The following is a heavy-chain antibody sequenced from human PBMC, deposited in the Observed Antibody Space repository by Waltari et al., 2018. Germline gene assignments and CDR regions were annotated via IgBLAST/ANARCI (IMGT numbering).Heavy chain of an antibody. Sequence: EGQLVESGGGLVQPGGSLRLACAASGFTFSSYNMNWVRQAPGKGLEWVSYISSGSSTIYYADSVKGRFTISRDNAKNSLYLQMNSLRGEDTAVYYCARDWFPSNWGQGTLVTVSS. CDR3: ARDWFPSN. J-gene: IGHJ4*02. CDR2: ISSGSSTI. V-gene: IGHV3-48*04. D-gene: IGHD3-10*01. CDR1: GFTFSSYN.